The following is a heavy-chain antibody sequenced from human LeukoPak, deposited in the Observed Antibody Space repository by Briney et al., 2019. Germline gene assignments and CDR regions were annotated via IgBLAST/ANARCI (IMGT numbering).Heavy chain of an antibody. CDR3: ARDGAVLRFLEWLSEGDNWFDP. Sequence: ASVKVSCKASGYTFTGYYMHWVRQAPGQGLEWMGRINPNSGGTNYAQKFQGRVTMTRDTSISTAYMELSRLRSDDTAVYYCARDGAVLRFLEWLSEGDNWFDPWGQGTLVTVSS. D-gene: IGHD3-3*01. CDR1: GYTFTGYY. J-gene: IGHJ5*02. V-gene: IGHV1-2*06. CDR2: INPNSGGT.